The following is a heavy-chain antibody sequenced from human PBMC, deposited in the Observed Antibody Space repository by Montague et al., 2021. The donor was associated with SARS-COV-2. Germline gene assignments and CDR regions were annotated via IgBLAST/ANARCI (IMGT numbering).Heavy chain of an antibody. CDR2: ISASAMRT. Sequence: SLRLSCAASGFTFSTYGMTWVRQAPGKGLEWVSSISASAMRTHYPDSVKGRFIISRDNSKNTLYLQMSSLRAEDTAVYFCLNYHGSGSYGDFWGQGTLVTVSP. D-gene: IGHD3-10*01. CDR1: GFTFSTYG. J-gene: IGHJ4*02. CDR3: LNYHGSGSYGDF. V-gene: IGHV3-23*01.